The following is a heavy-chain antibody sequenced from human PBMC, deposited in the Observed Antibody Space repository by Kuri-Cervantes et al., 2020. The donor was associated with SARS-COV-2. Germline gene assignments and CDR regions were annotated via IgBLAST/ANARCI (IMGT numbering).Heavy chain of an antibody. V-gene: IGHV4-34*01. Sequence: GSLRLSCALHYGTLTGYQWSWIRPPPGRGLEWIGGINHRGDTNYKPALESRVTISRDTSENQFSLRLTSVTAADAAVYYCARGINGYVFFYYLDVWGKGTTVTVSS. D-gene: IGHD3-10*02. J-gene: IGHJ6*03. CDR3: ARGINGYVFFYYLDV. CDR2: INHRGDT. CDR1: YGTLTGYQ.